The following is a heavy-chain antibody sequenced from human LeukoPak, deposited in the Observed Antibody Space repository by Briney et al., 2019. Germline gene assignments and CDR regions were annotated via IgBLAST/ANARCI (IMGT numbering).Heavy chain of an antibody. CDR2: ISYDGSYK. J-gene: IGHJ4*02. D-gene: IGHD3-10*01. CDR3: ARGSPAKLLWFGELSGY. V-gene: IGHV3-30-3*01. CDR1: GFTFSSYA. Sequence: GRSLRLSCAASGFTFSSYAMHWVRHAPGKGLEWVAVISYDGSYKYYADSVKGRFTISRDNSKNTLYLQMNSLRAEDTAVYYCARGSPAKLLWFGELSGYWGQGTLVTASS.